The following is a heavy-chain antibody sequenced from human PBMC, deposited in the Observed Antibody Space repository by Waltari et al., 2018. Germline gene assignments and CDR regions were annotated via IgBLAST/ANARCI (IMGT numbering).Heavy chain of an antibody. CDR3: ARENYYGSGTYPMDV. V-gene: IGHV3-48*02. CDR1: EFTFSSYR. CDR2: ISSSRTTI. J-gene: IGHJ6*04. D-gene: IGHD3-10*01. Sequence: EVQLVESGGGLVQPGGSLRLSCAASEFTFSSYRMNWVRQAPGELLEGVSYISSSRTTIYYADSVKGRFTISRDNAKNSLYLQMNSLRDEDTAVYYCARENYYGSGTYPMDVWGKGTTVTVSS.